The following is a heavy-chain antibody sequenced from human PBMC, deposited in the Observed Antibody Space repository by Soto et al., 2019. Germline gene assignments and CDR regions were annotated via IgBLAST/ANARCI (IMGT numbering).Heavy chain of an antibody. CDR1: GGSVSSGSYY. CDR2: IYYSGST. D-gene: IGHD3-3*01. CDR3: ARADYDFWSGPYGMDV. V-gene: IGHV4-61*01. Sequence: QVQLQESGPGLVKPSETLSLTCTVSGGSVSSGSYYWSWIRQPPGKGLEWIGYIYYSGSTNYNPSRESRVTICXETXKXRFSLKLSSVHAAATAVYYCARADYDFWSGPYGMDVWGQGTTVTVSS. J-gene: IGHJ6*02.